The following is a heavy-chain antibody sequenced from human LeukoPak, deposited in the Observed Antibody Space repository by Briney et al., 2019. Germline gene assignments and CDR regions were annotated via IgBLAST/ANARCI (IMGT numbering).Heavy chain of an antibody. Sequence: PGGSLRLSCGASGFTLSSYAMSWVRQAPGKGLEWVSAISGSGGSTYYADSVKGRSTISRDTSKNTLYLQMNSLRAEDTAVYYCARDDALGYYYYMDVWGKGTTVTVSS. CDR1: GFTLSSYA. J-gene: IGHJ6*03. V-gene: IGHV3-23*01. CDR3: ARDDALGYYYYMDV. CDR2: ISGSGGST. D-gene: IGHD2-2*01.